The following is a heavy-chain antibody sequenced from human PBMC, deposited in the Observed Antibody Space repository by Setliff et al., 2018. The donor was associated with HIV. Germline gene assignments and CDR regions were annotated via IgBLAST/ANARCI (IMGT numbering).Heavy chain of an antibody. CDR1: TDSLSSSTNH. V-gene: IGHV4-39*07. Sequence: PSETLSLTCTVSTDSLSSSTNHWGWIRQPPGKGLEWIGNINYGGAPYYNPSLKSRVTISIDTSKSQFSLKLTSVTAADTAVYFCARDPHYFDTSGYYSYFYFYYWGHGTLVTVSS. D-gene: IGHD3-22*01. CDR2: INYGGAP. CDR3: ARDPHYFDTSGYYSYFYFYY. J-gene: IGHJ4*01.